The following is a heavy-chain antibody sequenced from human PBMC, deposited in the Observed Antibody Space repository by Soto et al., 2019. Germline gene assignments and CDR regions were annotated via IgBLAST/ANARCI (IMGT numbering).Heavy chain of an antibody. CDR1: GFTFSSYG. D-gene: IGHD3-3*01. CDR2: IWYDGSNK. Sequence: ESGGGVVQPGRSLRLSCAASGFTFSSYGMHWVRQAPGKGLEWVAVIWYDGSNKYYADSVKGRFTISRDNSKNTLYLQMNSLRAEDTAVYYCARDPPLRFLEWLSPSYYFDYWGQGTLVTVSS. J-gene: IGHJ4*02. CDR3: ARDPPLRFLEWLSPSYYFDY. V-gene: IGHV3-33*01.